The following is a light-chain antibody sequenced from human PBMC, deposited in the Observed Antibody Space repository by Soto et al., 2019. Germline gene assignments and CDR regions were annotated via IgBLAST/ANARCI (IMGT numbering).Light chain of an antibody. J-gene: IGLJ1*01. CDR2: DVS. V-gene: IGLV2-23*02. Sequence: QSALTQPASVSGSPGQSITISCTGTSSDVGNYNFVSWYQQYPGKAPKVMIYDVSKRPSGVSNRFSGSKSGSTASLTISGLQVEDEADYYCCSYAGSSTYVFGTGTKLTVL. CDR1: SSDVGNYNF. CDR3: CSYAGSSTYV.